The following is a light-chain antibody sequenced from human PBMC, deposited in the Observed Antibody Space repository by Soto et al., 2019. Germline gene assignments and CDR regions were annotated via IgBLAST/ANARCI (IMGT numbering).Light chain of an antibody. V-gene: IGKV1-39*01. CDR1: ETISHY. CDR3: QQSYSTPLT. CDR2: SAS. Sequence: IHMTQSPSALSASVGDRVTISCRASETISHYLNWYQQKPGKAPKLLIYSASKLQSVVPARFSGSGSGTDFTLTITSLQSEDFATYYCQQSYSTPLTFGGGTKVEIK. J-gene: IGKJ4*01.